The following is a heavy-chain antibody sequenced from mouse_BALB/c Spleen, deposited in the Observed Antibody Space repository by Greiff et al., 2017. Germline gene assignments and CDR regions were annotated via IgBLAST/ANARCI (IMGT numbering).Heavy chain of an antibody. CDR3: ARHPGDGNYYAMDY. J-gene: IGHJ4*01. D-gene: IGHD2-1*01. V-gene: IGHV5-6*02. CDR2: ISSGGSYT. Sequence: DVMLVESGGDLVKPGGSLKLSCAASGFTFSSYGMSWVRQTPDKRLEWVATISSGGSYTYYPDSVKGRFTISRDNAKNTLYLQMSSLKSEDTAMYYCARHPGDGNYYAMDYWGQGTSVTVSS. CDR1: GFTFSSYG.